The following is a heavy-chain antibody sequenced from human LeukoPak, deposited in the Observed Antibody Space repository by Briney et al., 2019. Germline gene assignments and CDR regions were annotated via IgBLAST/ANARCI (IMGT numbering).Heavy chain of an antibody. CDR3: ARAAPYYYDSSGYSAFDS. J-gene: IGHJ3*02. CDR2: ISSTSSTI. D-gene: IGHD3-22*01. Sequence: GGSLRLSCAASGFTFRSYSMHCVRQAPGKGLEWVSYISSTSSTIYYADSVKGRFTISRDNAKNSLYLQMNSLRDEDTAVYYCARAAPYYYDSSGYSAFDSWGQGTMVTVSA. CDR1: GFTFRSYS. V-gene: IGHV3-48*02.